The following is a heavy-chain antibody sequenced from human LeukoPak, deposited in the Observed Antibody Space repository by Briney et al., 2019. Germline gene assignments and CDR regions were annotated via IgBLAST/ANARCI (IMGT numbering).Heavy chain of an antibody. CDR3: AKGLTFWTVTPTDYFDY. CDR2: ISGSGGST. J-gene: IGHJ4*02. CDR1: GFTFSSYA. Sequence: GGSLRLSCAASGFTFSSYAMSWVRQAPGKGLEWVSAISGSGGSTYYADSVKGRFTISRDNPKNTLYLQMNSLRAEDTAVYYCAKGLTFWTVTPTDYFDYWGQGTLVTVSS. D-gene: IGHD3/OR15-3a*01. V-gene: IGHV3-23*01.